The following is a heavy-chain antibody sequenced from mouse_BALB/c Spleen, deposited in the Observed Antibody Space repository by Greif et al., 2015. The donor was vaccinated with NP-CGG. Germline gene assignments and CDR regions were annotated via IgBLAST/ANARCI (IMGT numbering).Heavy chain of an antibody. Sequence: QVQLQQPGAELVKPGASVKLSCKASGYTFTSYWMHWVKQRPGQGLEWIGEINPSNGRTNYNEKFKCKATLTVDKSSSTAYMQLSSLTSEDSAVFYCARSLYDYGTYWGQGTLVTVSA. V-gene: IGHV1S81*02. D-gene: IGHD2-4*01. CDR2: INPSNGRT. J-gene: IGHJ3*01. CDR3: ARSLYDYGTY. CDR1: GYTFTSYW.